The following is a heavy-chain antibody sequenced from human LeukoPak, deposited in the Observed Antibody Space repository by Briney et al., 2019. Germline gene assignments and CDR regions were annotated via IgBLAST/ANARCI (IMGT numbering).Heavy chain of an antibody. D-gene: IGHD3-10*01. CDR2: ISSSGNTI. J-gene: IGHJ4*02. V-gene: IGHV3-11*01. CDR1: GFTLSDYY. Sequence: TGGSLRLSCEASGFTLSDYYMTWIRQAPGKGLEWVSYISSSGNTIYYADSVKGRFTISRDNIRNSLYLRMNCLRAEDTAVYYCARLPSPYYGSGSYYEYFDYWGQGTLVTVSS. CDR3: ARLPSPYYGSGSYYEYFDY.